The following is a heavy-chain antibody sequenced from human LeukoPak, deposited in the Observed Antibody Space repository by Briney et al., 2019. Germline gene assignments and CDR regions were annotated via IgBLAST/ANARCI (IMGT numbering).Heavy chain of an antibody. V-gene: IGHV1-69*06. J-gene: IGHJ5*02. CDR3: ARANTWFDP. Sequence: GASVKVSCKASGGTFSNYAISWVRQAPGQGLEWMGGIIPIFGAPNYAQKFQGRVTVTADKSTSTVYMELSSLRSEDTAVYYCARANTWFDPWGQGTLVTVSS. CDR2: IIPIFGAP. CDR1: GGTFSNYA.